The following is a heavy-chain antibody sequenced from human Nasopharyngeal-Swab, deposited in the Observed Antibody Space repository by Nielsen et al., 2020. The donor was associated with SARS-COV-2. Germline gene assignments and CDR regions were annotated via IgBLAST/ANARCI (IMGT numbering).Heavy chain of an antibody. CDR3: ARGYLKSGMDV. D-gene: IGHD1-1*01. CDR2: TYYGSKRYT. V-gene: IGHV6-1*01. J-gene: IGHJ6*02. CDR1: GDSVSSTSTG. Sequence: LRLSCAISGDSVSSTSTGWNWIRQSPSRGLERLGRTYYGSKRYTDYAVSVKSRITINADTSKNQFSLQLNSVKPEDTAVYYSARGYLKSGMDVWGQGTTVPVSS.